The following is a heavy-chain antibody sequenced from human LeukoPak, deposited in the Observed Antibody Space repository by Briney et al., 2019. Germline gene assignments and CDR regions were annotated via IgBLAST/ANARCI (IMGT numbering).Heavy chain of an antibody. CDR2: IYTSGST. V-gene: IGHV4-61*02. J-gene: IGHJ6*03. D-gene: IGHD3-16*01. Sequence: SQTLSLTCTVSGGSISSGSYYWSWIRQPAGKGLEWIGRIYTSGSTTYKPSLKSRITISVDTSKNQFSLKLTSVTAADTAVYYCARVAWSGSYVNYSYMDVWGKGTTVTVSS. CDR3: ARVAWSGSYVNYSYMDV. CDR1: GGSISSGSYY.